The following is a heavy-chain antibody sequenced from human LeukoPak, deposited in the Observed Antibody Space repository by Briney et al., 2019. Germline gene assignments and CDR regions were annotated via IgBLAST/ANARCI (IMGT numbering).Heavy chain of an antibody. CDR2: ISYDGSNK. V-gene: IGHV3-30-3*01. CDR3: ARDPAFGDYYDSSGYYLTYYFDY. Sequence: SGGSLRLSCVVPGFAVSNNYLSWVRQAPGKGLEWVAVISYDGSNKYYADSVKGRFTISRDNSKNTLYLQMNSLRAEDTAVYYCARDPAFGDYYDSSGYYLTYYFDYWGQGTLVTVSS. D-gene: IGHD3-22*01. J-gene: IGHJ4*02. CDR1: GFAVSNNY.